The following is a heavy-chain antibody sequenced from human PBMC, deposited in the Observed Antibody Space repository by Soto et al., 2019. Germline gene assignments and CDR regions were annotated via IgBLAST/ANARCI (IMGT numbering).Heavy chain of an antibody. CDR3: ARGDIVFSHYDY. CDR1: GGTFSSYA. V-gene: IGHV1-69*06. J-gene: IGHJ4*02. CDR2: IIPIFGTA. Sequence: WASVKVSCKASGGTFSSYAISWVRQAPGQGLEWMGGIIPIFGTANYAQKFQGRVTITADKSTSTAYMELSSLRSEDTAVYYCARGDIVFSHYDYWGQGTLVTVS. D-gene: IGHD2-15*01.